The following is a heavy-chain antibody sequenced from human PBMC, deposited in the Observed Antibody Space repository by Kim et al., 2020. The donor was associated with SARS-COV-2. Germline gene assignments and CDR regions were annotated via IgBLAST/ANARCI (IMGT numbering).Heavy chain of an antibody. CDR1: GYTFTSYY. CDR2: INPSGGST. Sequence: ASVKVSCKASGYTFTSYYMHWVRQAPGQGLEWMGIINPSGGSTSYAQKFQGRVTMTRDTSTSTVYMELSSLRSEDTAVYYCARPGYSGYDGQDAFDIWGQGTMVTVSS. V-gene: IGHV1-46*01. D-gene: IGHD5-12*01. J-gene: IGHJ3*02. CDR3: ARPGYSGYDGQDAFDI.